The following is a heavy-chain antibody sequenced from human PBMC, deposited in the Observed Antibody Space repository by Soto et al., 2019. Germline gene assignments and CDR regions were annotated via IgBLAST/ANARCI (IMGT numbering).Heavy chain of an antibody. V-gene: IGHV4-31*03. CDR3: ARFSYDFWSALGSYGMDV. CDR2: IYYSGST. CDR1: GGSISSAGYY. J-gene: IGHJ6*02. D-gene: IGHD3-3*01. Sequence: SETLSLTCTVSGGSISSAGYYWSWIRQHPGEGLEWIGYIYYSGSTYYNPSLESRVTISVDTSKNQFALKLSSVTAADTAVYYCARFSYDFWSALGSYGMDVWAQGTTVTVSS.